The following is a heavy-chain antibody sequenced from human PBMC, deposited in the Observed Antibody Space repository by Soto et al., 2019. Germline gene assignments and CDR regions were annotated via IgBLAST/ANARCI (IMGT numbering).Heavy chain of an antibody. J-gene: IGHJ4*02. CDR2: ISWNSGSI. CDR3: AKDMQLYDSTAYDY. Sequence: EVQLVESGGGLVQPGRSLRLSCAASGFTFDDYAMHWVRQAPGKGLEWVSGISWNSGSIGYADSVKGRFTISRDNAKNSLYLQMNSLRAEDTALYYCAKDMQLYDSTAYDYWGQGTLVTVSS. V-gene: IGHV3-9*01. D-gene: IGHD3-3*01. CDR1: GFTFDDYA.